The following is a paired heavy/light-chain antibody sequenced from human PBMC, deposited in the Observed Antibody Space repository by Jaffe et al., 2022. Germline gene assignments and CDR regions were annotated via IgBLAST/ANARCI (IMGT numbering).Heavy chain of an antibody. J-gene: IGHJ4*02. CDR3: ARAYYYGSGSYYKSGFDY. D-gene: IGHD3-10*01. CDR2: IIPIFGTA. V-gene: IGHV1-69*05. Sequence: QVQLVQSGAEVKKPGSSVKVSCKASGGTFSSYAISWVRQAPGQGLEWMGGIIPIFGTANYAQKFQGRVTITTDESTSTAYMELSSLRSEDTAVYYCARAYYYGSGSYYKSGFDYWGQGTLVTVSS. CDR1: GGTFSSYA.
Light chain of an antibody. CDR3: CSYAGSYTLDYV. V-gene: IGLV2-11*01. CDR2: DVS. Sequence: QSALTQPRSVSGSPGQSVTISCTGTSSDVGGYNYVSWYQQHPGKAPKLMIYDVSKRPSGVPDRFSGSKSGNTASLTISGLQAEDEADYYCCSYAGSYTLDYVFGTGTKVTVL. J-gene: IGLJ1*01. CDR1: SSDVGGYNY.